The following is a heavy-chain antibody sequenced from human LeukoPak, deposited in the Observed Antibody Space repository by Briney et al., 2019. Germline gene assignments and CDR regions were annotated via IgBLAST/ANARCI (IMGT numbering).Heavy chain of an antibody. CDR1: GFTFSSYS. J-gene: IGHJ6*02. Sequence: GGSLRLSCAASGFTFSSYSMNWVRQAPGKGLEWVSSISSSSSYIYYADSVKGRFTISRDDAKNSLYLQMNSLRVEDTALYYCARDLGSLPAAIGYYYYHMDVWGQGTTVTVSS. CDR3: ARDLGSLPAAIGYYYYHMDV. CDR2: ISSSSSYI. V-gene: IGHV3-21*04. D-gene: IGHD2-2*02.